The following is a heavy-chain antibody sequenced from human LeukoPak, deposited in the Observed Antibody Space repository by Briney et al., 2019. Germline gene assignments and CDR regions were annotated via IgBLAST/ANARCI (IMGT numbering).Heavy chain of an antibody. CDR3: ARAPRVQLWLLREYYFDY. CDR1: GYTFTCYY. CDR2: INPNSGGT. D-gene: IGHD5-18*01. V-gene: IGHV1-2*02. Sequence: GASVKVSCKASGYTFTCYYMHWVRQAPGQGLEWMGWINPNSGGTNYAQKFRGRVTITRDTSIRTPYMQLSRPRSDDTAVYYCARAPRVQLWLLREYYFDYWGQGTLVTVSS. J-gene: IGHJ4*02.